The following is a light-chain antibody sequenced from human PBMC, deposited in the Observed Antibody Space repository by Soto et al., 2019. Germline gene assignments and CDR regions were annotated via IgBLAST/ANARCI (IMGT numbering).Light chain of an antibody. J-gene: IGKJ2*01. Sequence: DIVMTQSPDSLAVSLGERATINCKSSQSVLYNSYNRNYLAWYQQRPGQPPKLLIYWASTRESGVPDRFSGRGPGPDFTLTISTVQSEDVAVYYCQHYYSTPSYPFGQGTKLEIK. CDR2: WAS. V-gene: IGKV4-1*01. CDR1: QSVLYNSYNRNY. CDR3: QHYYSTPSYP.